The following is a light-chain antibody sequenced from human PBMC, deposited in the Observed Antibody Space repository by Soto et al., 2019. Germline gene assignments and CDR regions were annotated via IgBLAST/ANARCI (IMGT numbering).Light chain of an antibody. V-gene: IGKV3-15*01. CDR2: GAS. CDR1: QSVSSN. Sequence: EIVMTQSPATLSVSPGERATLSCRASQSVSSNLAWYQQKGGQAPRLLIYGASTRATGIPARSSGSGSGTEFTLTISSLQSEDFAVYFCQQFNNWPQTFGQGTKVDIK. J-gene: IGKJ1*01. CDR3: QQFNNWPQT.